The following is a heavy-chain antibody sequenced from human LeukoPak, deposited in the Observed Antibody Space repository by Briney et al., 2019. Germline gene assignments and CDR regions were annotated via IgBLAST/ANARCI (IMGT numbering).Heavy chain of an antibody. CDR1: GFTFSDSA. V-gene: IGHV3-73*01. CDR2: IRTQANNDAT. CDR3: AGDYNSLTGLNY. D-gene: IGHD3-9*01. J-gene: IGHJ4*02. Sequence: GGSLRLSCAASGFTFSDSAMHWARQASGKGLEWLGRIRTQANNDATAYGASVKGRFIISRDDSRNTAYLQMNSLKTEDTAVYYSAGDYNSLTGLNYWGQGTLVTVSS.